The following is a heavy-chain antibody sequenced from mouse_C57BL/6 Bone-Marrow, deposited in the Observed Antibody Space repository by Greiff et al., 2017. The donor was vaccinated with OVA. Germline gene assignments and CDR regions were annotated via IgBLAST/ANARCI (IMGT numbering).Heavy chain of an antibody. V-gene: IGHV14-4*01. CDR1: GFNIKDDY. CDR2: IDPENGDT. J-gene: IGHJ2*01. CDR3: TSRGYFDY. Sequence: EVQLQQSGAELVRPGASVKLSCTASGFNIKDDYMHWVKQRPEQGLEWIGWIDPENGDTESASKFQGKATITADTSSNTAYLQLSSLTSEDTAVYYCTSRGYFDYWGQGTTLTVSS.